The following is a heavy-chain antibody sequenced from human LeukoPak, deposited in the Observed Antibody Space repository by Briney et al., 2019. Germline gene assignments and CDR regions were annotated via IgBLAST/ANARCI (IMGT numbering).Heavy chain of an antibody. D-gene: IGHD3-9*01. Sequence: PSETLSLTCAVYGGSFSGYYWSWIRQPPGKGLEWIGEINHSGSTNYNPSLKSRVTISVDKSKNQFSLKLSSVTAADTAVYYCARVLRYFDWLGDYWGQGTLVTVSS. CDR3: ARVLRYFDWLGDY. CDR2: INHSGST. V-gene: IGHV4-34*01. CDR1: GGSFSGYY. J-gene: IGHJ4*02.